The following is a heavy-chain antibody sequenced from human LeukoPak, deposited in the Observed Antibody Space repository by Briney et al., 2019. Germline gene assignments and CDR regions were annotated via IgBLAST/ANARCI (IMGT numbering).Heavy chain of an antibody. CDR1: GGSISTSTYY. J-gene: IGHJ4*02. D-gene: IGHD5-12*01. CDR3: ARGGGYDYLFDY. Sequence: PSETLSLTCSVSGGSISTSTYYWSWIRQPPGKGLEWIGEINHSGSTNYNPSLKSRVTISVDTSKNQFSLKLSSVTAADTAVYYCARGGGYDYLFDYWGQGTLVTVSS. V-gene: IGHV4-34*01. CDR2: INHSGST.